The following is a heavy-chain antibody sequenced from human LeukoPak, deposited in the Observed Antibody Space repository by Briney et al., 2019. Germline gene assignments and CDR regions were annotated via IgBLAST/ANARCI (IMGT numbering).Heavy chain of an antibody. D-gene: IGHD2-15*01. CDR1: GFTFSSYV. Sequence: GGSLRLSCAASGFTFSSYVMHWVRQPPGEGLEWVALMWFDGDKKYYADSVKGRFTISRDNSQNTLYPQMNSLRAEDTALYYCARTYCSGSCYSAGFDIWGQGTMVTVSS. V-gene: IGHV3-33*01. CDR2: MWFDGDKK. J-gene: IGHJ3*02. CDR3: ARTYCSGSCYSAGFDI.